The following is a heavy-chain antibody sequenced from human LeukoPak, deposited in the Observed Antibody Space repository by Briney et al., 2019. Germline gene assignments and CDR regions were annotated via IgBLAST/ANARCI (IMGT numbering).Heavy chain of an antibody. V-gene: IGHV4-34*01. CDR1: GGSFSGYY. J-gene: IGHJ4*02. D-gene: IGHD3-22*01. CDR2: INHSGST. CDR3: ASSFGDYYDSSGYPY. Sequence: PSETLSLTCAVYGGSFSGYYWSWIRQPPGKGLEWIGEINHSGSTNYNPSLKSRVTISVDTSKNQFSLKLSSVTAADTAVYYCASSFGDYYDSSGYPYWGQGTLVTVSS.